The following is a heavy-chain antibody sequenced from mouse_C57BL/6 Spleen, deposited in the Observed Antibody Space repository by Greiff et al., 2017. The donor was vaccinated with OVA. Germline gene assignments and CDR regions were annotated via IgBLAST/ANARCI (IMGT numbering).Heavy chain of an antibody. CDR1: GYTFTDYN. CDR2: INPNNGGT. Sequence: EVKLMESGPELVKPGASVKIPCKASGYTFTDYNMDWVKQSHGKSLEWIGDINPNNGGTIYNQKFKGKATLTGDKSCSTAYMELRSLTSEDTAVDYCAKGTNYYAMDYWGQGTSVTVSS. CDR3: AKGTNYYAMDY. V-gene: IGHV1-18*01. J-gene: IGHJ4*01.